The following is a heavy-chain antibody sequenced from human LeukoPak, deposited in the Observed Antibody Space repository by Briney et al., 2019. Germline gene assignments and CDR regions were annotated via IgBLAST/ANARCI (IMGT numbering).Heavy chain of an antibody. V-gene: IGHV3-53*01. J-gene: IGHJ4*02. D-gene: IGHD3-10*01. CDR2: IYSGGST. CDR3: ATWFGELLSDYFDY. CDR1: GFTVSSNY. Sequence: GGSLRLYCAASGFTVSSNYMSWVRQAPGKGLEWVSVIYSGGSTYYADSVKGRFTISRDNSKNTLYLQMNSLRAEDTAVYYCATWFGELLSDYFDYWGQGTLVTVSS.